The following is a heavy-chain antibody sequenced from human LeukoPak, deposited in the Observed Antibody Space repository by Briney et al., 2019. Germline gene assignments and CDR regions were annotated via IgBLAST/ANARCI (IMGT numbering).Heavy chain of an antibody. J-gene: IGHJ5*02. CDR1: GYSFTSYW. V-gene: IGHV5-51*01. D-gene: IGHD2-2*01. CDR3: ARLPATDDTYCSSTSCYGGRNWFDP. Sequence: GESLKISCQGSGYSFTSYWIGWVRQMPGKGLEWMGIIYPGDSDTRYSPSFQGQVTISADKSISTAYLQWSSLKASDTAMYYCARLPATDDTYCSSTSCYGGRNWFDPWGQGTLVTVSS. CDR2: IYPGDSDT.